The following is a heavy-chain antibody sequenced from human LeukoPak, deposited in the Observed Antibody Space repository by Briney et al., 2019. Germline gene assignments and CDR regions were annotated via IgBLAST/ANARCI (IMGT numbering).Heavy chain of an antibody. D-gene: IGHD2-15*01. CDR3: ARSPVKVVQRLEYHYYYMDV. V-gene: IGHV3-30*02. J-gene: IGHJ6*03. Sequence: GGSLGLSCVASGFTFSRYGMHWVRQAPGKGLEWVAFIPYHENMEYYADSVKGRFTVSRDDSKNTVYLEMNRLRPEDTAVYYCARSPVKVVQRLEYHYYYMDVWGKGTTVTVS. CDR2: IPYHENME. CDR1: GFTFSRYG.